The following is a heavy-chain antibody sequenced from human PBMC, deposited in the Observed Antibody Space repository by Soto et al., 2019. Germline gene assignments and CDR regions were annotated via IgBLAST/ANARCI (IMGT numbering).Heavy chain of an antibody. CDR3: AREVRDYYYYYYMDV. D-gene: IGHD2-21*01. V-gene: IGHV4-39*01. Sequence: QLQLQELGPGLVKPSETLSLTCTVSGGSISSSSYYWGWIRQPPGKGLEWIGSIYYSGSTYYNPSLKSRVTISVDTSKNQFSLKLSSVTAADAAVYYCAREVRDYYYYYYMDVWGKGTTVTVSS. CDR2: IYYSGST. J-gene: IGHJ6*03. CDR1: GGSISSSSYY.